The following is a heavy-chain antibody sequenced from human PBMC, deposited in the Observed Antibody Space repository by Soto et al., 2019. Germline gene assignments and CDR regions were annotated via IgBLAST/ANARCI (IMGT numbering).Heavy chain of an antibody. CDR1: GFPVSYGYY. CDR3: AKDRYQPLGEFDY. V-gene: IGHV3-23*01. CDR2: ISGSGGST. D-gene: IGHD2-2*01. Sequence: PSETLSLTCGVSGFPVSYGYYWGWVRQAPGKGLEWVSAISGSGGSTYYADSVKGRFTISRDNSKNTLYLQMNSLRAEDTAVYYCAKDRYQPLGEFDYWGQGTLVTVSS. J-gene: IGHJ4*02.